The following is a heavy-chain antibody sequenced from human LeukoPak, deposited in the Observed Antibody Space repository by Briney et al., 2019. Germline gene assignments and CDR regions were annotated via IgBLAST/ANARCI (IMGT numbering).Heavy chain of an antibody. D-gene: IGHD3-22*01. CDR2: INHSGST. CDR3: ASSYDSSGYYYGY. J-gene: IGHJ4*02. CDR1: GGSFSGYY. Sequence: SETLSLTCAVYGGSFSGYYWSWIRQPPGKGLEWIGEINHSGSTYYNPSLKSRVTISVDRSKNQFSLKLSSVTAADTAVYYCASSYDSSGYYYGYWGQGTLVTVSS. V-gene: IGHV4-34*01.